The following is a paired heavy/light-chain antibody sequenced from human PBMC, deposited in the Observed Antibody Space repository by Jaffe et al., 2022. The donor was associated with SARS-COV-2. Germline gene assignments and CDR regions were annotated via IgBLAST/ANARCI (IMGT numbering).Heavy chain of an antibody. CDR3: ASSGLYSSHSYWYFDL. CDR2: ISGSGGST. J-gene: IGHJ2*01. D-gene: IGHD6-13*01. V-gene: IGHV3-23*01. CDR1: GFTSSSYA. Sequence: EVQLLESGGGLVHPGGSLRLSCAASGFTSSSYAMSWVRQAPGKGLEWVAVISGSGGSTYYADSVRGRFTISRDNSKNTLYVQLNSLRAEDTAVYYCASSGLYSSHSYWYFDLWGRGTLVTVSS.
Light chain of an antibody. CDR3: SSYAGRNNLV. V-gene: IGLV2-8*01. Sequence: QSALTQPPSASGSPGQSVTISCTGTSSDVGGYNYVSWYQQHPGKAPKLIIYEVNKRPSGVPDRFSGSKSGNTASLTVSGLQAEDEADYYCSSYAGRNNLVFGGGTKLTVL. CDR2: EVN. CDR1: SSDVGGYNY. J-gene: IGLJ3*02.